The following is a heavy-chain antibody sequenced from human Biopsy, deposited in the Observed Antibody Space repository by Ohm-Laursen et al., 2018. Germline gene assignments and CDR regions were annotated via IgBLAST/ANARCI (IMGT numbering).Heavy chain of an antibody. J-gene: IGHJ2*01. CDR1: GDSVSRSSHY. CDR2: MYYGETT. V-gene: IGHV4-39*07. D-gene: IGHD5-24*01. Sequence: GTLSLTCTVSGDSVSRSSHYWGWIRQAPGKGLEWIGSMYYGETTSYNPSLKSRVTISVDTSNNQFSLRLSSVTAADTAVYYCASAGYNPDWNFDLWGRGTRVTVSS. CDR3: ASAGYNPDWNFDL.